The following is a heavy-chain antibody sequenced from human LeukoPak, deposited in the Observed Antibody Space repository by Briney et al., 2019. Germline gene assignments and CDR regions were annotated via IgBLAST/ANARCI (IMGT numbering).Heavy chain of an antibody. D-gene: IGHD6-25*01. CDR2: IYYSGST. CDR1: GGSISSYY. V-gene: IGHV4-59*01. Sequence: PSETLSLTCTVSGGSISSYYWSWIRQPPGKGLEWIGYIYYSGSTNYNPSLKSRVTISVDTSKNQFSLKLSSVTAADTAVYYCARGEIAARGPTYSYYYYMDVWGKGTTVTVSS. CDR3: ARGEIAARGPTYSYYYYMDV. J-gene: IGHJ6*03.